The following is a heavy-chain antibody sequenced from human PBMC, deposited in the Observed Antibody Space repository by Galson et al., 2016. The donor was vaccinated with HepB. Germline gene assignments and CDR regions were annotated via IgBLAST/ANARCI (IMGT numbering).Heavy chain of an antibody. Sequence: SETLSLTCTVSGYPITSYYWSWIRQPPGKGLEWIGYIYYDGSTNYNPSLKSRVTISVDTSKNQFSLKLSSVTAADTAVYYCARTGVVVAATRGGWFDPWGQGTLVTVSS. V-gene: IGHV4-59*01. CDR1: GYPITSYY. D-gene: IGHD2-15*01. CDR3: ARTGVVVAATRGGWFDP. CDR2: IYYDGST. J-gene: IGHJ5*02.